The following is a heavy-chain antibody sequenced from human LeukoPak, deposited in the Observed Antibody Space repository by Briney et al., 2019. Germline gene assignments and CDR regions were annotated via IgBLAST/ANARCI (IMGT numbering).Heavy chain of an antibody. V-gene: IGHV1-2*02. CDR2: INPNSGAT. CDR1: GYTFTGYY. J-gene: IGHJ4*02. Sequence: GASVKVSCKASGYTFTGYYMHWVRQAPGQGLEWMGWINPNSGATNYAQKFQGGVTMTRDTSISTAYMELSRLRSDDTAVYYCARDCEHLASGWPGCFDYWGQETLVTVSS. D-gene: IGHD6-19*01. CDR3: ARDCEHLASGWPGCFDY.